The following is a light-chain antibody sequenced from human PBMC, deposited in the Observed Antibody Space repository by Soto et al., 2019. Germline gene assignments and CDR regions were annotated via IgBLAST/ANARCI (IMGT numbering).Light chain of an antibody. CDR3: QQYCSSPSLT. CDR2: GAS. V-gene: IGKV3-20*01. J-gene: IGKJ4*01. CDR1: QSVSSSY. Sequence: EIVLTQSPGTLSLSPGERATLSCRASQSVSSSYLAWYQQKPGQAPRLLIYGASSRATGIPDRFSGSGSGTDFTITISRLEPEDFGVYYCQQYCSSPSLTFGGGTKVEIK.